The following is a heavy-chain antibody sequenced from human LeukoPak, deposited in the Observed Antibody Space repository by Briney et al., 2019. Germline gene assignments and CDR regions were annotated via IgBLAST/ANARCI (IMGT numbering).Heavy chain of an antibody. J-gene: IGHJ4*02. D-gene: IGHD2-21*01. CDR3: ARSKIKKSHPPKHYIDY. Sequence: SETLSLTCAVYGGSFSGHYWSWIRQPPGKGLEWIGEINHSGSTNYNPSLKSRVTISVDTSKNQFSLKLSSVTAADTAVYYCARSKIKKSHPPKHYIDYWGQGTLVTVSS. CDR1: GGSFSGHY. V-gene: IGHV4-34*01. CDR2: INHSGST.